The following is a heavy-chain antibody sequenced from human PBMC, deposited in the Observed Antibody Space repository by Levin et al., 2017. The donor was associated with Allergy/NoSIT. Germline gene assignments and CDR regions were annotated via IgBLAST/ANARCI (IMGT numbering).Heavy chain of an antibody. CDR3: ARVVKRYSSDDSYYYYMDV. J-gene: IGHJ6*03. Sequence: ASVKVSCKASGYSFTGYYMYWVRQAPGQGLEWMGRINPKSGDTNYAQKFQGRVTMTRDTAINTAYMEVSRLRSDDTAVYFCARVVKRYSSDDSYYYYMDVWGKGTTVTVSS. D-gene: IGHD6-19*01. CDR1: GYSFTGYY. V-gene: IGHV1-2*06. CDR2: INPKSGDT.